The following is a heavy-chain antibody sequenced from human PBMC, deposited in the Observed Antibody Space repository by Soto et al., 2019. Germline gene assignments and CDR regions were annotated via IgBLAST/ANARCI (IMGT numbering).Heavy chain of an antibody. D-gene: IGHD3-16*01. CDR2: IWYDGSNK. Sequence: QVQLVESGGGVVQPGRSLRLSCAASGFTFSSYGMHWVRQAPGKGLEWVAVIWYDGSNKYYADSVKGRFTISRDNSKNTLYLQMNSLRAEDTAVYYCASELPSTEYYDYGWGQGTLVTVSS. CDR1: GFTFSSYG. J-gene: IGHJ4*02. CDR3: ASELPSTEYYDYG. V-gene: IGHV3-30*19.